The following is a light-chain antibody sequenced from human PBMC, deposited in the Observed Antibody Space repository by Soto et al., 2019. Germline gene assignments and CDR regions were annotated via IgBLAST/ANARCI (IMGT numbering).Light chain of an antibody. J-gene: IGKJ1*01. Sequence: EIVMTQSPATLSVSPGERVTLSCRASQSVSRNVAWYQQKPGQAPRLLIHDASTRATGISVRFSGSGSGTEFTLTISSLQSEDFAVYYCQQYNNWLWTFAQGTKVELK. CDR2: DAS. CDR1: QSVSRN. V-gene: IGKV3-15*01. CDR3: QQYNNWLWT.